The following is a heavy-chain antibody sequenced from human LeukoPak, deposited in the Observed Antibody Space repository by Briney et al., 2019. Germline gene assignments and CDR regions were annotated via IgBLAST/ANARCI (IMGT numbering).Heavy chain of an antibody. D-gene: IGHD7-27*01. CDR1: GYIFTSFY. J-gene: IGHJ4*02. Sequence: ASVKVSCKASGYIFTSFYMHWVRQAPGQGLEWMGIINPSGGTTTYAQKFQGRITMTSDMSTNTVYMELSSLRSDDTPVYFCARDDWGNYDIHYWGQGTLVTVAS. CDR2: INPSGGTT. CDR3: ARDDWGNYDIHY. V-gene: IGHV1-46*01.